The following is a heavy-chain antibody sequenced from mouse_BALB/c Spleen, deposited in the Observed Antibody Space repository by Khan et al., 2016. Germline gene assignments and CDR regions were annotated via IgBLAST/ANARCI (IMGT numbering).Heavy chain of an antibody. CDR3: VRAGNYRYDGAMDY. Sequence: EVELVESGGGLVQPGGSRKLSCAASGFTFSSFGIHWVRQAPEKGLEWVAYISSGSSTIYYEDTVKGRFTISRDNPKNTLFLQMTSLRSEDTAMYSCVRAGNYRYDGAMDYWGQGTSVTVSS. CDR2: ISSGSSTI. D-gene: IGHD2-14*01. V-gene: IGHV5-17*02. CDR1: GFTFSSFG. J-gene: IGHJ4*01.